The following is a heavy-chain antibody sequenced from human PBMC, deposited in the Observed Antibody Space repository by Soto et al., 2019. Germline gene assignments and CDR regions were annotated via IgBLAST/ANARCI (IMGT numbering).Heavy chain of an antibody. J-gene: IGHJ4*02. V-gene: IGHV3-30*18. D-gene: IGHD3-3*01. Sequence: QVQLVESGGGVVQLGRSLRLSCAASGFTFSSYGMHWVRQAPGKGLEWVAVISYDGSNKYYADSVKGRFNISRDNSKNTLYLQMNSLRAEDTAVYYCAKAPYYDFALIVYWGQGTLVTVSS. CDR1: GFTFSSYG. CDR2: ISYDGSNK. CDR3: AKAPYYDFALIVY.